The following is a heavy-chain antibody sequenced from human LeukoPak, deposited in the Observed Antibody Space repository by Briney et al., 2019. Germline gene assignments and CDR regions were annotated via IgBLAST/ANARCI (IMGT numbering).Heavy chain of an antibody. CDR2: IGGSGTTI. D-gene: IGHD4-17*01. Sequence: GGSLRLSCAASGFTFSSYSMNWVRQAPGKGLEWVSYIGGSGTTIYYADSVKGRFTISRDNAKNSLYLQMSSLRAEDTAVYYCARVRDYGDYPPDYWGQGTLVTVSS. V-gene: IGHV3-48*01. J-gene: IGHJ4*02. CDR1: GFTFSSYS. CDR3: ARVRDYGDYPPDY.